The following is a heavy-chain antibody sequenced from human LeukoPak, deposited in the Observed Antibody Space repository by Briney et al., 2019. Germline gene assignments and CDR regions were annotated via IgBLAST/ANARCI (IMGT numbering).Heavy chain of an antibody. Sequence: NPSETLSLTCTVSGGSLSSYYWSWIRQPPGRGLEWIGEINHSGSTNYNPSLKSRVTISVDTSKNQFSLKLSSVTAADTAVYYCARKGTYYDFWSGYYTSFDYWGQGTLVTVSS. CDR2: INHSGST. J-gene: IGHJ4*02. D-gene: IGHD3-3*01. V-gene: IGHV4-34*01. CDR1: GGSLSSYY. CDR3: ARKGTYYDFWSGYYTSFDY.